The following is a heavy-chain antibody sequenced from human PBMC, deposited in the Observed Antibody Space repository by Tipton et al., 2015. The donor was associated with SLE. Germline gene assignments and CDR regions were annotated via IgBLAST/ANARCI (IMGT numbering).Heavy chain of an antibody. J-gene: IGHJ6*04. CDR3: AKDRGSPYND. CDR2: IYSGGSST. V-gene: IGHV3-23*03. CDR1: GFTVSSNY. D-gene: IGHD1-26*01. Sequence: SLRLSCAASGFTVSSNYMSWVRQAPGKGLEWVSVIYSGGSSTYYADSVKGRFTISRDNSKNTLYLQMNSLRSEDTAVYYCAKDRGSPYNDWGKGTTVTVSS.